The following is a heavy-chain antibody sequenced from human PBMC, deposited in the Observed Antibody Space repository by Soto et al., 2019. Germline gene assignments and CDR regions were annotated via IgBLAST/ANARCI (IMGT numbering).Heavy chain of an antibody. CDR1: GASISSGDYY. V-gene: IGHV4-30-4*01. CDR3: ARLGITMIVVVTPSAY. CDR2: IYFSEST. J-gene: IGHJ4*02. D-gene: IGHD3-22*01. Sequence: PSETLSLTCNVSGASISSGDYYWSWIRQPPGKGLEWIGYIYFSESTSYNPSLKSRVTISGDKSKNQFSLRVTSVTAADTAVYYCARLGITMIVVVTPSAYWGQGTLVTVSS.